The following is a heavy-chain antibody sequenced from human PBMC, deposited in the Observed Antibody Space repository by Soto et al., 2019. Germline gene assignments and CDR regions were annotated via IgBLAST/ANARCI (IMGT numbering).Heavy chain of an antibody. CDR3: AQQLVSGYYYGMDV. V-gene: IGHV4-34*01. Sequence: SETLSLTCAVYGGSSSGYYWSWIRQPPGKGLEWIGEINHSGSTNYNRSLKSRVTISVDTSKNQFSLKLSSVTAADTAVYHCAQQLVSGYYYGMDVWGQGTTLTVFS. J-gene: IGHJ6*01. D-gene: IGHD6-13*01. CDR2: INHSGST. CDR1: GGSSSGYY.